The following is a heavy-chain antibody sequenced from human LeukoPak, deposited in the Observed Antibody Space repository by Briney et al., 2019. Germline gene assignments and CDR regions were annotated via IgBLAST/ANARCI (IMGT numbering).Heavy chain of an antibody. J-gene: IGHJ4*02. CDR3: AVLFDCRCDG. D-gene: IGHD2-21*01. Sequence: PSETLSLTCTVSGGSISSYYWSWIPQPPGKGLEGIGYFYYSGSPNHNPSLQSRVTLSVDTSKNQFSLQLCSVTAAELPVYFCAVLFDCRCDGWGQRTLVTASS. CDR1: GGSISSYY. CDR2: FYYSGSP. V-gene: IGHV4-59*01.